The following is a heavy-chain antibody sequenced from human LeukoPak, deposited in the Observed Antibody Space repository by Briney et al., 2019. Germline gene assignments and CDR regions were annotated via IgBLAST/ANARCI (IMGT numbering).Heavy chain of an antibody. Sequence: PGGSLRLSCATSGFMFNNYAVTWLRQTPEKGLEWVSAIIINGDHTYYADSVKGRFTISRDNSKNTLYLQMNSLRAEDTAVYYCAKGERWLQYASFDYWGQGTLVTVSS. CDR1: GFMFNNYA. CDR2: IIINGDHT. J-gene: IGHJ4*02. CDR3: AKGERWLQYASFDY. V-gene: IGHV3-23*01. D-gene: IGHD5-12*01.